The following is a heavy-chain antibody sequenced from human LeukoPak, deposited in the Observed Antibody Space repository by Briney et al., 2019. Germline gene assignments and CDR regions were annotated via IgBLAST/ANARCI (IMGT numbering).Heavy chain of an antibody. Sequence: PGRSLRLSCAASGFTFSSYAMHWVRQAPGKGLEWVAVISYDGSNKYYADSVKGRFTLSRDNSKNTLYLQMNSLRAEDTAVYYCARDYSSGWTDAFDIWGQGTMVTVSS. CDR1: GFTFSSYA. D-gene: IGHD6-19*01. CDR3: ARDYSSGWTDAFDI. V-gene: IGHV3-30*04. CDR2: ISYDGSNK. J-gene: IGHJ3*02.